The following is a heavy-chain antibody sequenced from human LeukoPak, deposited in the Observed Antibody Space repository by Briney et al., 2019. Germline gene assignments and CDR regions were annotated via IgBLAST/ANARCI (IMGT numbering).Heavy chain of an antibody. CDR1: AYSLDNNY. CDR2: IHYSGTT. J-gene: IGHJ4*02. Sequence: SETLSLTCTDSAYSLDNNYWTWIRQPPGKGLEYIGHIHYSGTTNYNPSLRGRVTISEDTSKEQFFLRLTSVTAADTAVYYCARYNWNAEVDYWGEGTVDPVSS. CDR3: ARYNWNAEVDY. D-gene: IGHD1-1*01. V-gene: IGHV4-59*01.